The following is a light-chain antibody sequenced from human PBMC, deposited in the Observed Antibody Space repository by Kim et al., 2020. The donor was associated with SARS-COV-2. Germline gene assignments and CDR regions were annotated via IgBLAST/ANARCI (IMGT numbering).Light chain of an antibody. CDR2: EVS. Sequence: QSALTQPPSASGSPGQSVTISCTGTSSDVGAYPYVCWYQQHPGKTPKLIIYEVSKRPSGVPDRFSGSKSGRTASLTVSGLQAEDEADYYCSSYTSSKTWVFGGGTQLTVL. J-gene: IGLJ3*02. V-gene: IGLV2-8*01. CDR1: SSDVGAYPY. CDR3: SSYTSSKTWV.